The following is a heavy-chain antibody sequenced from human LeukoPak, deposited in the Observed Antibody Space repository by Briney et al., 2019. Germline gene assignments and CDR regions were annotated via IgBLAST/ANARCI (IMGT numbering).Heavy chain of an antibody. CDR2: ISGSGGST. J-gene: IGHJ6*02. CDR1: GFTFSSYA. V-gene: IGHV3-23*01. Sequence: GGSLRLSCAASGFTFSSYAMSWVRQAPGKGLEWVSAISGSGGSTYYADSVKGRFTISRDNSKNTLYLQMSSLRAEDTAVYYCARRDGDYGDYYYGMDVWGQGTTVTVSS. CDR3: ARRDGDYGDYYYGMDV. D-gene: IGHD4-17*01.